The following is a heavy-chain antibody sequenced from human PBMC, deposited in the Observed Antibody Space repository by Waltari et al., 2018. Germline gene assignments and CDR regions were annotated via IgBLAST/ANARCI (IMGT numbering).Heavy chain of an antibody. D-gene: IGHD1-1*01. CDR1: GFTFSDYY. CDR2: ISSSGSTI. CDR3: ARDRYFNYYYMDV. V-gene: IGHV3-11*04. J-gene: IGHJ6*03. Sequence: QVQLVESGGGLVKPGGSLRLSWAAPGFTFSDYYCSRTRQAPGKGLEWVSYISSSGSTIYYADSVKGRFTISRDNAKNSLYLQMNSLRAEDTAVYYCARDRYFNYYYMDVWGKGTTVTVSS.